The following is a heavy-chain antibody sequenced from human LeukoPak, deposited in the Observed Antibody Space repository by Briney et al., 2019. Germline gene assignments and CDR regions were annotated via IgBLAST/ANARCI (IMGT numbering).Heavy chain of an antibody. Sequence: PSETLSLTCTVSGGSISSYYWSWIRQPPGKGLEWIGYIYYSGSTNYNPSLKSRVTISVDTSKNQFSLKLSSVTAADTAVYYCARDLGGYCGGDCYSGADDAFDIWGQGTMVTVSS. CDR3: ARDLGGYCGGDCYSGADDAFDI. J-gene: IGHJ3*02. CDR1: GGSISSYY. CDR2: IYYSGST. D-gene: IGHD2-21*02. V-gene: IGHV4-59*01.